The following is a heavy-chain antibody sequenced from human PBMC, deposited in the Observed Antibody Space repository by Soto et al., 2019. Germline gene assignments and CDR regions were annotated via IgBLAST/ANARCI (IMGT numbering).Heavy chain of an antibody. CDR3: ARDSGTFYYYYGIDV. V-gene: IGHV3-33*01. CDR2: IWYDGSNK. D-gene: IGHD3-10*01. Sequence: QVQLVESGGGVVQPGRSLRLSCAASGFTFSSYGMHWVRQAPGKGLEWVAVIWYDGSNKYYADSVKGRFTISRDNSKNTLYLQMNSLRAEDTAVYYCARDSGTFYYYYGIDVWGQGTTVTVSS. CDR1: GFTFSSYG. J-gene: IGHJ6*02.